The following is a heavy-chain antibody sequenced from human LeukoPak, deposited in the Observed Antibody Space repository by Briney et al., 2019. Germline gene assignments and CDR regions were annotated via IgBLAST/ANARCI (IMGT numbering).Heavy chain of an antibody. CDR3: AAGIDY. D-gene: IGHD3-10*01. Sequence: GGSLRLSCAVSGFTFSNYWMHWVRQAPGKGLVWVSRINSDGSSTSYADSVKGRFTISRDNSKNTLYLQVNSLRADDTAVYYCAAGIDYWGQGTLVTVSS. CDR1: GFTFSNYW. V-gene: IGHV3-74*01. J-gene: IGHJ4*02. CDR2: INSDGSST.